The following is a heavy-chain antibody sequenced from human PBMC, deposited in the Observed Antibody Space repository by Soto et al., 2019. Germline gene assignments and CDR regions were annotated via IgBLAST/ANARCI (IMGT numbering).Heavy chain of an antibody. D-gene: IGHD1-1*01. CDR1: GLTFSDSA. CDR3: ARSNWNVGYYYYGMDV. Sequence: PGGSLRLSCAASGLTFSDSAIHWVRQASGKGLEWVGRIRSKTNNYATTYAASVKGRFTISRDDSKNTAYLQMNSLRAEDTAVYYCARSNWNVGYYYYGMDVWGQGTTVTVSS. CDR2: IRSKTNNYAT. V-gene: IGHV3-73*01. J-gene: IGHJ6*02.